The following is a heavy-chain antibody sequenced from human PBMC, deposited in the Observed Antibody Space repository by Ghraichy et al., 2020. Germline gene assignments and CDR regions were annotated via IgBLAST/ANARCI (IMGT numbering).Heavy chain of an antibody. V-gene: IGHV4-61*01. CDR2: IYYSGST. D-gene: IGHD3-3*01. CDR1: GGSVSSGSYY. CDR3: ARDPGVGGWSYYGMDV. J-gene: IGHJ6*02. Sequence: SETLSLTCTVSGGSVSSGSYYWSWIRQPPGKGLEWIGYIYYSGSTNYNPSLKSRVTISVDTSKNQFSLKLSSVTAADTAVYYCARDPGVGGWSYYGMDVWGQGTTVTVSS.